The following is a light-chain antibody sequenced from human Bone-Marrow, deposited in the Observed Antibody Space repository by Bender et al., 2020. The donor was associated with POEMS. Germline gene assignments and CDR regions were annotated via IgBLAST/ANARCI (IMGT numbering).Light chain of an antibody. CDR2: SSH. V-gene: IGLV1-44*01. Sequence: QSVLTQPPSASGTPGQRVTISCSGGSSNIGAHAVNWYQHLPGTAPKLLIYSSHRRPSGVPGRFSGSKSGTSASLAISGLQSEDETDYYCAAWDDSLNGVVFGGGTKLTVL. J-gene: IGLJ2*01. CDR3: AAWDDSLNGVV. CDR1: SSNIGAHA.